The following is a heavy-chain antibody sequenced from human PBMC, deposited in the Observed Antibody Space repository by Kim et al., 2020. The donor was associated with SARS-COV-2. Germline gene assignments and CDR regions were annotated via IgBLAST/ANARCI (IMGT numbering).Heavy chain of an antibody. D-gene: IGHD3-16*02. CDR3: ASALGH. Sequence: YTSGRTNYNPSRQSRVTMSVDMSKNQFSLKLSSVNAADTAVYYCASALGHWGQGTLVTVSS. J-gene: IGHJ4*02. CDR2: YTSGRT. V-gene: IGHV4-4*07.